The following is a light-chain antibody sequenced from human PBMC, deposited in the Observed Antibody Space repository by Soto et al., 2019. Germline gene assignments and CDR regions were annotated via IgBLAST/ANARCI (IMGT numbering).Light chain of an antibody. CDR1: QSVRSND. Sequence: EIVLTQSPGTLSLSPGERATLSCRASQSVRSNDLAWYQQKPGQAPRLLIYGASSRATGIPDRFSGTGSGTDFTLTSSRLEPEDFAVYYCQQYGGSPYTFGQGTKLEIK. V-gene: IGKV3-20*01. J-gene: IGKJ2*01. CDR2: GAS. CDR3: QQYGGSPYT.